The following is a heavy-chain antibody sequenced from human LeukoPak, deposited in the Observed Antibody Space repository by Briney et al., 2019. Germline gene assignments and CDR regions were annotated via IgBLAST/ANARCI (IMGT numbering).Heavy chain of an antibody. CDR1: GYTFTGYY. CDR2: INPNSGGT. J-gene: IGHJ5*02. V-gene: IGHV1-2*02. D-gene: IGHD3-3*01. Sequence: GASVKVSCKASGYTFTGYYMHWARQAPGQGLEWMGWINPNSGGTNYAQKFQGRVTMTRDTSISTAYMELSRLRSDDTAVYYCARDAGHYDFWSGYSPNWFDPWGQGTLVTVSS. CDR3: ARDAGHYDFWSGYSPNWFDP.